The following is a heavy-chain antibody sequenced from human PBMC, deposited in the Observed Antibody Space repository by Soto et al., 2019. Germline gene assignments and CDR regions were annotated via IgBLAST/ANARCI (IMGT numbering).Heavy chain of an antibody. Sequence: PGGSLRLSCAASGFTFSSYAMSWVRQAPGKGLEWVSAISGSGGSTYYADSVRGRFSIFRDNSKNTLYLQMNSLSPGDTAVYYCAKRSGTYGPFDYWGQGALVTVSS. J-gene: IGHJ4*02. V-gene: IGHV3-23*01. CDR1: GFTFSSYA. D-gene: IGHD3-10*01. CDR3: AKRSGTYGPFDY. CDR2: ISGSGGST.